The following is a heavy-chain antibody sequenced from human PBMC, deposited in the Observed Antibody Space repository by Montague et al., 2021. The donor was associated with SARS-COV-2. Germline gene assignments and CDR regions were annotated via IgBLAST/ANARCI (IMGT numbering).Heavy chain of an antibody. CDR2: ISHTGSA. CDR1: SGSFSDCD. J-gene: IGHJ3*01. CDR3: ARGQVTISGVLIFIPAAGHLDG. V-gene: IGHV4-34*01. Sequence: SETLSLTCAVYSGSFSDCDWTWIRQSPGKGLEWMGEISHTGSATYNPYLKGRGTLSIDASKNKYSLKLQSVTPADTAVYYCARGQVTISGVLIFIPAAGHLDGWGQGTSVTVSS. D-gene: IGHD3-3*01.